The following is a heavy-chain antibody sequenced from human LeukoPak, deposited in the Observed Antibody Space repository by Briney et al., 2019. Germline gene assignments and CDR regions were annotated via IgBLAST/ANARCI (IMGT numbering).Heavy chain of an antibody. Sequence: GGSLRLSCAASGFTVSSYYMTWVRQAPGKGLEWVSAIGKSGETTYYADSVKGRFTISRDNSKNTLYLQLNSLRADDTAVFYCAQATAGRYEHWGQGTLVTVSS. V-gene: IGHV3-23*01. CDR2: IGKSGETT. CDR1: GFTVSSYY. D-gene: IGHD3-9*01. CDR3: AQATAGRYEH. J-gene: IGHJ1*01.